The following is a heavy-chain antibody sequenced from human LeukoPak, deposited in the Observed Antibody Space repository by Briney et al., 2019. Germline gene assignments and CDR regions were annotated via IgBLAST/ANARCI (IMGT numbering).Heavy chain of an antibody. D-gene: IGHD4-17*01. CDR2: IYYSGST. CDR1: GGSISSGGYY. Sequence: PSETLSLTCTLSGGSISSGGYYWSWIRQHPGKGLEWIGYIYYSGSTYYNPSLKSRVTISVDTSKNQFSLKLSSVTAADTAVYYCARGVVGEYYYYYYGMDVWGQGTTVTVSS. V-gene: IGHV4-31*03. CDR3: ARGVVGEYYYYYYGMDV. J-gene: IGHJ6*02.